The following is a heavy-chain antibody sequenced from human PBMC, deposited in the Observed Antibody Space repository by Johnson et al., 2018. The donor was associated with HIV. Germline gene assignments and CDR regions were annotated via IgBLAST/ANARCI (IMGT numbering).Heavy chain of an antibody. CDR2: IKTKADGGTT. J-gene: IGHJ3*02. V-gene: IGHV3-15*01. CDR3: TTDLVTPHALDI. D-gene: IGHD4-23*01. CDR1: GFSFSNTW. Sequence: VQLVESGGGLVKPGGSLRLSCAASGFSFSNTWMSWVRQAPGKGLEWVARIKTKADGGTTDYAAPVNGRFTISREDSKNTLYLQMNSLKTEDTAVYYCTTDLVTPHALDIWGQGTMVTVSS.